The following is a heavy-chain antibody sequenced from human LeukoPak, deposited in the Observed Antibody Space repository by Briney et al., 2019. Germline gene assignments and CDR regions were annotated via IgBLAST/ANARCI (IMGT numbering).Heavy chain of an antibody. V-gene: IGHV4-59*12. CDR2: IYYSGST. J-gene: IGHJ4*02. Sequence: KPSETLSLTCTVSGGSISSYYWSWIRQPPGKGLEWIGYIYYSGSTNYNPSLKSRVTISVDTSKNQFSLKLSSVTAADTAVYYCARLSIAARRAVGRIVGATDIDYWGQGTLVTVSS. CDR3: ARLSIAARRAVGRIVGATDIDY. CDR1: GGSISSYY. D-gene: IGHD6-6*01.